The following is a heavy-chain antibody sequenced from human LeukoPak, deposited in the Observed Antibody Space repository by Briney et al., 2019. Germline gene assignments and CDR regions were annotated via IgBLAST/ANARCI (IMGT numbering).Heavy chain of an antibody. Sequence: GGSLRLSCAASGFTFSDYSMNWVRQAPGKGLEWVSSISSSSSYIYYADSVKGRFTISRDNAKNSLYLQMNSLRAEDTAVYYCARDPGDYFDYWGQGTLVTVSS. J-gene: IGHJ4*02. D-gene: IGHD3-10*01. V-gene: IGHV3-21*01. CDR3: ARDPGDYFDY. CDR1: GFTFSDYS. CDR2: ISSSSSYI.